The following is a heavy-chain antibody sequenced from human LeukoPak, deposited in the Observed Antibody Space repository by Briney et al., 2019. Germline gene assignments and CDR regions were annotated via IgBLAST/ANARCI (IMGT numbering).Heavy chain of an antibody. Sequence: GGSLRLSCAASGFTFSSYGMHWVRQAPGKGLEWVAVIWYDGSNKYYADSVKGRFTISRDNSKNTLHLQMNSLRAEDTAVYYCARDQVLGVNVDLYGMDVWGQGTTVTVSS. D-gene: IGHD2-8*01. CDR2: IWYDGSNK. J-gene: IGHJ6*02. CDR3: ARDQVLGVNVDLYGMDV. CDR1: GFTFSSYG. V-gene: IGHV3-33*01.